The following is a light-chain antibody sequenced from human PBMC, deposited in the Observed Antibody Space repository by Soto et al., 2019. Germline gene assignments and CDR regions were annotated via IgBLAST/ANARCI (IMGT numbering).Light chain of an antibody. CDR3: QQRSDCPRT. CDR2: DAS. Sequence: EIVLTQSPATLSLSPGERATLSCRASQSIYSYLDWYQQKPGQAPRLLIYDASIRATGSPARFSASGSVTGFSLASRRLEPKDFAVYDCQQRSDCPRTFGRGTKLEIK. V-gene: IGKV3-11*01. J-gene: IGKJ2*01. CDR1: QSIYSY.